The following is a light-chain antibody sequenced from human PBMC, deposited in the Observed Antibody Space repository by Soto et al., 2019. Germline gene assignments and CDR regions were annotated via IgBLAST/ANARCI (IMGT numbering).Light chain of an antibody. Sequence: DIQLTQSPSSLSASVGDRVTITCRASQAISSYLAWYQQKPGKVPELLIYATSTLQSGAQSRFSGSGSGTDFTLTISSLQPEDVATYYCHKYNHAPTFGGGTKLEIK. CDR1: QAISSY. V-gene: IGKV1-27*01. CDR2: ATS. J-gene: IGKJ4*01. CDR3: HKYNHAPT.